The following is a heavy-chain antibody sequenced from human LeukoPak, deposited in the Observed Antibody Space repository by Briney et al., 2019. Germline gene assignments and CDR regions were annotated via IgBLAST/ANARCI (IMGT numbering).Heavy chain of an antibody. J-gene: IGHJ4*02. CDR2: IIPIFGTA. CDR3: VRVGDYEASNDY. V-gene: IGHV1-69*13. D-gene: IGHD4-17*01. Sequence: SVKVSCKASGGTFSSYAISWVRQAPGQGLEWMGGIIPIFGTANYAQKFQGRVTITADESTSTAYMELSSLRSEDTAVYYCVRVGDYEASNDYWGQGTLVTVSS. CDR1: GGTFSSYA.